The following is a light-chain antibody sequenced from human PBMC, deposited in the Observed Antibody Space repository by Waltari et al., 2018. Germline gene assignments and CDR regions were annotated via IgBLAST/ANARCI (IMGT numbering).Light chain of an antibody. CDR2: EVT. J-gene: IGLJ2*01. Sequence: QSALTQPASVSGSPGQSVTISCTGTSSAVGGYTYVSWYQQHPGNAPKLMIYEVTHRPSGVSNRFSGSKSGNTASLTISGLQAEDEADYYCSSYTSSTYPVVFGGGTKLTVL. CDR3: SSYTSSTYPVV. V-gene: IGLV2-14*01. CDR1: SSAVGGYTY.